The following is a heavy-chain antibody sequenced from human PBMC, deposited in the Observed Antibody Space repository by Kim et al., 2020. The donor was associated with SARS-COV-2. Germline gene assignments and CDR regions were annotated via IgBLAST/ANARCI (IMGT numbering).Heavy chain of an antibody. CDR2: VYGSGSGA. Sequence: GGSLRLSCAASGFTFSNYALTWVRQAPGKGLEWVALVYGSGSGASYADSVKGRFTISRDNSQKTLYLQMNNLRAEDTAVYYCAKRSQVAALSPLDFWGQGTLVTVSS. V-gene: IGHV3-23*01. J-gene: IGHJ4*02. CDR1: GFTFSNYA. CDR3: AKRSQVAALSPLDF. D-gene: IGHD6-19*01.